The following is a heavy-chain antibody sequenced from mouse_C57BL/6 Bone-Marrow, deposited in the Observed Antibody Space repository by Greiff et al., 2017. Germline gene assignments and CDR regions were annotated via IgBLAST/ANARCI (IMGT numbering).Heavy chain of an antibody. CDR1: GFTFSSYG. J-gene: IGHJ2*01. V-gene: IGHV5-6*01. Sequence: EVQGVESGGDLVKPGGSLKLSCAASGFTFSSYGMSWVRQTPDQRLEWVATISSGGSYTYYPDSVKGRFTISRDNANNTLYLQRSSLKAEDTAMYYCARQPYNFDYWGQGTTLTVSS. CDR3: ARQPYNFDY. CDR2: ISSGGSYT.